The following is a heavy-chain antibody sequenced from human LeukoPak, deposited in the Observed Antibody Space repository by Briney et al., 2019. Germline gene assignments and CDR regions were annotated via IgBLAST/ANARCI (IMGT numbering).Heavy chain of an antibody. J-gene: IGHJ4*02. CDR1: GGSISSYY. CDR3: ARERRDGYNYVDY. D-gene: IGHD5-24*01. CDR2: IYYSGST. Sequence: SETLSLTCTVSGGSISSYYWSWIRQPPGKGLEWLGYIYYSGSTEYNPSLKSRITLSLDTSKNQLSLKLTSVTAADTALYYCARERRDGYNYVDYWGQGTLVTVSS. V-gene: IGHV4-59*01.